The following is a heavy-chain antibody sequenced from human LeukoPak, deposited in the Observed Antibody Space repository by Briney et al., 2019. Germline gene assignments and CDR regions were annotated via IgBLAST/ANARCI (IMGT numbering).Heavy chain of an antibody. D-gene: IGHD6-6*01. J-gene: IGHJ4*02. CDR1: GFTFSGYA. CDR3: AKDLEQLVLGYFDY. Sequence: GGSLRLSCAASGFTFSGYAMSWVRQAPGKGLEWVSAISGSGGSTYYADSVKGRFTISRDNSKNTLYLQMNSLRAEDTAVYYCAKDLEQLVLGYFDYWGQGTLVTVSS. V-gene: IGHV3-23*01. CDR2: ISGSGGST.